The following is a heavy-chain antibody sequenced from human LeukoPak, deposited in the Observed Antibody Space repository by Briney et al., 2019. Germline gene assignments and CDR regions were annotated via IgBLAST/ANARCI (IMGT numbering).Heavy chain of an antibody. J-gene: IGHJ3*02. CDR3: VRDSSGTLAFDI. D-gene: IGHD6-25*01. V-gene: IGHV4-39*02. CDR1: GGSISSSSYY. CDR2: IYYSGST. Sequence: PSETLSLTCTVSGGSISSSSYYWGWIRQPPGKGLEWIGSIYYSGSTYYNPSLKSRVTISVDTSKNDFSLRLSSVTAADTAIYYCVRDSSGTLAFDIWGQGTMVTVSS.